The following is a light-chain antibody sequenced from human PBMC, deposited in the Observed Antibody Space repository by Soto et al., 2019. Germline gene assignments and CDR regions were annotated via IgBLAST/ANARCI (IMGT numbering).Light chain of an antibody. V-gene: IGKV3-20*01. CDR2: GAS. J-gene: IGKJ3*01. CDR3: HHYGDSPIYT. CDR1: QSVSRNY. Sequence: EIVLTQSPGTLSLSPVATATLSCRASQSVSRNYLAWFQQKPGQAPRLLIHGASSRAAGTPDRFSGSGSGTDFTLTISRLEPEDFAVYYCHHYGDSPIYTFGPGTKVDFK.